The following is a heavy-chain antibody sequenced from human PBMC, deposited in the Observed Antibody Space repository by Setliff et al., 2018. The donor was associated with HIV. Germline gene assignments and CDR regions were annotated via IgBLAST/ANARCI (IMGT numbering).Heavy chain of an antibody. CDR2: INSNSGGT. J-gene: IGHJ3*02. CDR1: GYTFTAYY. D-gene: IGHD3-10*01. V-gene: IGHV1-2*02. Sequence: ASVNVSCKTSGYTFTAYYLHWVRQAPGQGLEYMGWINSNSGGTNYAQKFQGRVTMTRDTSVSSAYMELSRVRSDDTAVYYCAREELRGTKVFDIWGQGTMVTVS. CDR3: AREELRGTKVFDI.